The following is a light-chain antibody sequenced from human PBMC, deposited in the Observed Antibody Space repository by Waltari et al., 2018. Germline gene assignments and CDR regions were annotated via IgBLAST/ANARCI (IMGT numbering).Light chain of an antibody. V-gene: IGKV2-28*01. J-gene: IGKJ5*01. CDR2: LTS. Sequence: DIVMTQSPLSLPVTPGEPASISCRSGQTLLHSNGFNYLDWYVQKPGQSPQLLIFLTSNRASGVPDRFSGSGSGTDFTLKITRVETEDVGIYYCMQALQGLTFGQGTRLEIK. CDR3: MQALQGLT. CDR1: QTLLHSNGFNY.